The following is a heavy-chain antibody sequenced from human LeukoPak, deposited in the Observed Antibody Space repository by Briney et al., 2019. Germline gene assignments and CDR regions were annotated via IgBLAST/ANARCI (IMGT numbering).Heavy chain of an antibody. CDR1: GGSISSGGYS. V-gene: IGHV4-30-2*01. D-gene: IGHD6-19*01. J-gene: IGHJ3*02. CDR2: IYHSGST. CDR3: ARAGYSSGWYAFDI. Sequence: SQTLSLTCAVSGGSISSGGYSWSWVRQPPGKGLEWIGYIYHSGSTHYNPSLKSRVTISVDRSKNQFSLKLSSVTAADTAVYYCARAGYSSGWYAFDIWGQGTMVTVSS.